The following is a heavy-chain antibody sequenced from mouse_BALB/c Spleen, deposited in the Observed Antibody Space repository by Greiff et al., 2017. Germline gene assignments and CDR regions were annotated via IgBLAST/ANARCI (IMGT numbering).Heavy chain of an antibody. D-gene: IGHD2-1*01. Sequence: QVQLQQSGPGLVQPSQSLSITCTVSGFSLTSYGVHWVRQSPGKGLEWLGVIWSGGSTDYNAAFISRLSISKDNSKSQVFFKMNSLQANDTAIYYCARNGDYGNYVGYYDGWGAGTTVTVSS. J-gene: IGHJ1*01. V-gene: IGHV2-2*02. CDR1: GFSLTSYG. CDR2: IWSGGST. CDR3: ARNGDYGNYVGYYDG.